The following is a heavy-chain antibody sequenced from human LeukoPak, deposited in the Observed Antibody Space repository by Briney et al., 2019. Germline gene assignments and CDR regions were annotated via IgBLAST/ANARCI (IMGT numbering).Heavy chain of an antibody. Sequence: PGGSLRLSCAASGFTFSIYGTHWVRQTPGKGLEWVAVISYDGSNKYYADSVKGRFTISRDNSKNTLYLQMNSLRAEDTAVYYCAKEGVGATSYAFDIWGQGTMVTVSS. J-gene: IGHJ3*02. V-gene: IGHV3-30*18. CDR3: AKEGVGATSYAFDI. CDR1: GFTFSIYG. CDR2: ISYDGSNK. D-gene: IGHD1-26*01.